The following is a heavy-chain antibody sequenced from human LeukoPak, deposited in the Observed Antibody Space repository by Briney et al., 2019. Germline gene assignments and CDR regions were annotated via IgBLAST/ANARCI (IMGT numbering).Heavy chain of an antibody. CDR1: GLTFSSYA. Sequence: GGSLRLSCAASGLTFSSYAMHWVRQAPGKGLEYVSAISSNGGSTYYANSVKGRFTISRDNSKNTLYLQMGSLRAEDMAVYYCARGIGYSGYDLDYWGQGTLVTVSS. CDR3: ARGIGYSGYDLDY. CDR2: ISSNGGST. V-gene: IGHV3-64*01. J-gene: IGHJ4*02. D-gene: IGHD5-12*01.